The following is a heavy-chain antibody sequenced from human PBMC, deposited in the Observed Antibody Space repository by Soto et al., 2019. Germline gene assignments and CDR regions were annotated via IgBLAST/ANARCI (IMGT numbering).Heavy chain of an antibody. Sequence: QVQLVLSGAEVKKPGASVTVSCKASGYTFSSYGFSWVRQAPGQGLEWMGWISAYNGNTNYAQKVQGRVTMTTDTSTSTAYMELRSLRSDDAAVYYCARDLGGGGSIDYWGQGTLVTVSS. CDR2: ISAYNGNT. CDR3: ARDLGGGGSIDY. J-gene: IGHJ4*02. CDR1: GYTFSSYG. V-gene: IGHV1-18*01. D-gene: IGHD3-16*01.